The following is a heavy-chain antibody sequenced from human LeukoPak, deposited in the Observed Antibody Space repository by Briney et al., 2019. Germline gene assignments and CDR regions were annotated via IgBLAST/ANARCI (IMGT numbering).Heavy chain of an antibody. Sequence: SETLSLTCAVSGGFISSSNWWSWVRQPPGKGLEWIGEIYDSGGTNYNPSLKSRVAISVDKSKNQLSLKLTSVTAADTAVYFCARDGGDYYFDYWGQGTLVTVSS. CDR1: GGFISSSNW. V-gene: IGHV4-4*02. J-gene: IGHJ4*02. D-gene: IGHD2-21*02. CDR3: ARDGGDYYFDY. CDR2: IYDSGGT.